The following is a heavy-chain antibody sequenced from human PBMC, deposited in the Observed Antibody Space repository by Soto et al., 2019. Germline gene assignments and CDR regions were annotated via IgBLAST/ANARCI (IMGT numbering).Heavy chain of an antibody. J-gene: IGHJ4*02. CDR1: GGTFSSYA. V-gene: IGHV1-69*12. CDR2: IIPIFGTA. CDR3: ARGGVYCSGGSCFFDY. D-gene: IGHD2-15*01. Sequence: QVQLVQSGAEVKKPGSSVKVSCKASGGTFSSYAISWVRQAPGQGLEWMGGIIPIFGTANYAQKFQGRVTLTAGESTSTAYMEVSSLRSEDTAVYYCARGGVYCSGGSCFFDYWGQGTLVTVSS.